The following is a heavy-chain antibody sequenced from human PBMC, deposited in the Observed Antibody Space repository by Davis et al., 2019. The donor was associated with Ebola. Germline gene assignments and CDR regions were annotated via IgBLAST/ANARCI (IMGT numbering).Heavy chain of an antibody. J-gene: IGHJ4*02. D-gene: IGHD6-13*01. CDR3: ARAFALYSSSWPGY. V-gene: IGHV3-64*04. CDR1: GFTFSSYA. Sequence: GESLKISCSASGFTFSSYAMHWVRQAPGKGLEYVSAISSNGGSTYYADSVKGRFTISRDNSKNTLYLQMNSLRAEDTAVYYCARAFALYSSSWPGYWGQGTLVTVSS. CDR2: ISSNGGST.